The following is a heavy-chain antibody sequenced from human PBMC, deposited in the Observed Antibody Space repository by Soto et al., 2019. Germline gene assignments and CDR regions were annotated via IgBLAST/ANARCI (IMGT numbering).Heavy chain of an antibody. CDR2: IYWDADK. CDR1: GFSLSTSGVD. CDR3: AHRRPYSNSPEYFFDY. V-gene: IGHV2-5*02. D-gene: IGHD6-6*01. Sequence: QITLKESGPTLVKPTQTLTLTCTFSGFSLSTSGVDVGWIRQPPGKALEWLALIYWDADKRYSPSLKSRLTITKDTSKSQVVLTMTTMDPLDTATYYCAHRRPYSNSPEYFFDYWGQGTLVTVSS. J-gene: IGHJ4*02.